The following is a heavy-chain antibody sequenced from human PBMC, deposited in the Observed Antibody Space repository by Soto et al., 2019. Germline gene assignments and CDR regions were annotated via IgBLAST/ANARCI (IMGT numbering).Heavy chain of an antibody. CDR3: ARDAAVGLFDY. D-gene: IGHD1-26*01. CDR2: ISAHNGNT. J-gene: IGHJ4*02. Sequence: GASVKVSFKASGYTFTSYGISWVRQAPGQGLEWMGWISAHNGNTNHAQKLQGRVTMTTDTSTSTAYMELRSLRSDDTAVYYCARDAAVGLFDYWGQGTLVTVSS. V-gene: IGHV1-18*01. CDR1: GYTFTSYG.